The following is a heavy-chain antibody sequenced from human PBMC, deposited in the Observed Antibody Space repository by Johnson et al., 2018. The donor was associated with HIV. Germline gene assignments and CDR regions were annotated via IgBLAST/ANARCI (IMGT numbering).Heavy chain of an antibody. CDR3: ASTRLGAFDI. J-gene: IGHJ3*02. D-gene: IGHD6-6*01. V-gene: IGHV3-66*01. CDR2: IYSGGST. CDR1: GFTVSNNY. Sequence: EVQLVESGGGLVQPGGSLRLSCAASGFTVSNNYMTWVRQAPGKGLEWVSLIYSGGSTYYADSVKGRFTISRDNSGNTLYLQMDSLRVEDTAVYYCASTRLGAFDIWGQGTMVTVSS.